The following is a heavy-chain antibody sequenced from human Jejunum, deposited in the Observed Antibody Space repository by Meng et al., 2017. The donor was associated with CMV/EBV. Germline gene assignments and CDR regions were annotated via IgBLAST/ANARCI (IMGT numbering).Heavy chain of an antibody. CDR1: GFTFSTYG. Sequence: GFTFSTYGMSWVRQAPGKGLEWVANIKYDGSKKYYVDSVKGRFTISRDNVKNSVYLQMNSLRAEDTAVYYCARAVDYGDPNWFDAWGQGTLVTVSS. J-gene: IGHJ5*02. D-gene: IGHD4-17*01. CDR2: IKYDGSKK. V-gene: IGHV3-7*04. CDR3: ARAVDYGDPNWFDA.